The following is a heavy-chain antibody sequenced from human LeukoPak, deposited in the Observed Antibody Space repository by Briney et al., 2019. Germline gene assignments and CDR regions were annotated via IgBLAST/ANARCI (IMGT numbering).Heavy chain of an antibody. CDR1: GFTVSSNY. V-gene: IGHV3-53*01. D-gene: IGHD1-26*01. CDR3: AKARGSYRDGYYFDY. Sequence: GGSLRLSCAASGFTVSSNYISWVRQAPGKGLEWVSVIYGDGGTSYADSVKGRFTISRDNSKNTLYLQMNSLRAEDTAVYYCAKARGSYRDGYYFDYWGQGTLVTVSS. J-gene: IGHJ4*02. CDR2: IYGDGGT.